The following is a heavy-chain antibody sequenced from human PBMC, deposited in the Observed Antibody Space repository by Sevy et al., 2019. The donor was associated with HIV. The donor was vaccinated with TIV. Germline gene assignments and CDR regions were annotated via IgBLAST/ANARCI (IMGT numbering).Heavy chain of an antibody. Sequence: GGSLRLSCTASGFTFGDYAMSWFRQAPGKGLEWVGFIRRKTYGGTTEYAASVKGRFTISRDDSKSIAYLQMNSLKTEDTAVYYCTRDGAIYGDYNHYCWGQGTLVTVSS. V-gene: IGHV3-49*03. CDR1: GFTFGDYA. CDR3: TRDGAIYGDYNHYC. CDR2: IRRKTYGGTT. D-gene: IGHD4-17*01. J-gene: IGHJ4*02.